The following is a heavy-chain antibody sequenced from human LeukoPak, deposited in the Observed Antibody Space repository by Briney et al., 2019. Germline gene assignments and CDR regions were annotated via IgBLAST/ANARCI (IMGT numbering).Heavy chain of an antibody. V-gene: IGHV3-30*18. CDR2: ISYDGSNK. CDR3: AKNRAVYGITAAGRTPDY. Sequence: GRSLGLSCAASGFTFSSYGMHWVRQAPGKGLEWVAVISYDGSNKYYADSVKGRFTISRDNSKNTLYLQMNSLRAEDTAVYYCAKNRAVYGITAAGRTPDYWGQGTLVTVSS. CDR1: GFTFSSYG. D-gene: IGHD6-13*01. J-gene: IGHJ4*02.